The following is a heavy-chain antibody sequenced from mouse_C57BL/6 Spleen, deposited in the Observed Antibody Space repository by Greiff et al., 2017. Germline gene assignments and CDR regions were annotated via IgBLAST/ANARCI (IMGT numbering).Heavy chain of an antibody. Sequence: QVQLQQPGAELVKPGASVKLSCKASGYTFTSYWMHWVKQRPGQGLEWIGMIHPNSGSTNYNEKFKSKATLTVDKSSSTAYMQLSSLTSEDSAVYYCASYYYGSSSDDWGQGTTLTVSS. CDR2: IHPNSGST. CDR3: ASYYYGSSSDD. V-gene: IGHV1-64*01. D-gene: IGHD1-1*01. J-gene: IGHJ2*01. CDR1: GYTFTSYW.